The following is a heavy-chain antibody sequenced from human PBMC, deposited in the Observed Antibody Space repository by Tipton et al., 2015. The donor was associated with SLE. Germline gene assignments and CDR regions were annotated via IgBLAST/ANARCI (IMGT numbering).Heavy chain of an antibody. V-gene: IGHV3-30*02. J-gene: IGHJ4*02. CDR2: IRYDGSNK. CDR3: AKQRVIAVAGYFDY. Sequence: SLRLSCAASGFTFSSYGMHWVRQAPGKGLEWVAFIRYDGSNKYYADSVKGRFTISRDNSKNTLYLQMNSLRAEDTAVYYCAKQRVIAVAGYFDYWGQGTLVTVSS. D-gene: IGHD6-19*01. CDR1: GFTFSSYG.